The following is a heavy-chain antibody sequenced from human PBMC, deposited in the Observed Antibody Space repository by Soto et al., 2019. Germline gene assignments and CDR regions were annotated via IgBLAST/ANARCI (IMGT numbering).Heavy chain of an antibody. CDR2: ISGSGGST. CDR3: ARRSSCLYFDY. Sequence: EVQLLESGGGLVQTGGSLRLSCAASGFTFSSYAMNWVRQAPGKGLEWVSVISGSGGSTYDADSVKGRFTISRDNSQNALYLQMNSLRSEDKAVYYCARRSSCLYFDYWGQGTLVNVAS. D-gene: IGHD2-2*01. CDR1: GFTFSSYA. V-gene: IGHV3-23*01. J-gene: IGHJ4*02.